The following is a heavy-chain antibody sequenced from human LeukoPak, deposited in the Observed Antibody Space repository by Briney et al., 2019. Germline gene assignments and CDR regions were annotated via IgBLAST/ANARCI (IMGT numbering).Heavy chain of an antibody. V-gene: IGHV1-46*01. J-gene: IGHJ3*02. CDR2: MNPSGGST. CDR1: GYTFTSYY. D-gene: IGHD3-16*01. CDR3: ARAKAYYDYVWVLHSEGVAFDI. Sequence: ASVKVSCKASGYTFTSYYMHWVRQAPGQGLEWMGIMNPSGGSTSYAQKFQGRVTMTRDMSTSTVYMELSSLRSEDTAVYYCARAKAYYDYVWVLHSEGVAFDIWGQGTMVTVSS.